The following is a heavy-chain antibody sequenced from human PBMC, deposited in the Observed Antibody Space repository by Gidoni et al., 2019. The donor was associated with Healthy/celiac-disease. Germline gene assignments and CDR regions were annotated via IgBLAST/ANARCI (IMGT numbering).Heavy chain of an antibody. Sequence: VQLQESGPGLVKPAQTLSLTCTVSDGSISNGGCYWSWLRQHPGKGLEWIVYIYYRGSTYYNPSLKSRVTISVDTSKNQFSLKLSSVTAVDTAVYYCARVVVGATDIYYYYYGMDVWGQGTTVTVSS. V-gene: IGHV4-31*03. CDR2: IYYRGST. CDR1: DGSISNGGCY. D-gene: IGHD1-26*01. CDR3: ARVVVGATDIYYYYYGMDV. J-gene: IGHJ6*02.